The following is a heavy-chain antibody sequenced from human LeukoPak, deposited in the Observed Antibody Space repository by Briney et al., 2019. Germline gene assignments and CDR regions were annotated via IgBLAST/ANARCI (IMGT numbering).Heavy chain of an antibody. Sequence: ASVKVSCKASGYTFTSYGISWVRQAPGQGLEGRGWISAYNGNTNYAQKLQGRVTMTTDTSTSTAYMELRSLRSDDTAVYYCARDRYYDFVGGVNWIDPWGQGTLVTVSS. V-gene: IGHV1-18*01. CDR1: GYTFTSYG. D-gene: IGHD3-3*01. J-gene: IGHJ5*02. CDR2: ISAYNGNT. CDR3: ARDRYYDFVGGVNWIDP.